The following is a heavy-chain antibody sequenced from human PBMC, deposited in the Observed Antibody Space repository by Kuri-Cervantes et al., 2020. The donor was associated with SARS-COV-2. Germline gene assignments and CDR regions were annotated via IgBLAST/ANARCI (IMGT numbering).Heavy chain of an antibody. CDR2: IDWDDDK. CDR1: GFSPSTSGMC. Sequence: SGPTLVKPTQTLTLTCTFSGFSPSTSGMCVSWIRQPPGKALEWLALIDWDDDKYYSTSLKTRLTISKDTSKNQVVLAMTNMDPVDTATYYCARTPYYYDSSGYFDYWGQGTLVTVSS. CDR3: ARTPYYYDSSGYFDY. V-gene: IGHV2-70*01. D-gene: IGHD3-22*01. J-gene: IGHJ4*02.